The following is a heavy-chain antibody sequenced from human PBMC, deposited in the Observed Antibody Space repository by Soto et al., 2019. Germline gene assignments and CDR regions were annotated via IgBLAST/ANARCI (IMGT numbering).Heavy chain of an antibody. J-gene: IGHJ4*02. V-gene: IGHV1-46*02. CDR3: AKRRGVGLTRSSFDY. CDR2: IDPSGGDT. D-gene: IGHD1-26*01. Sequence: QVQLVQSGAEVRKPGASVKVSCKASGYTFNRHYIQWVRQAPGQRLEWMGMIDPSGGDTNYAKKFQGRVTLTSDTSTSTVYMELSSLRSEDTAVYYCAKRRGVGLTRSSFDYWGPGTLVIVSS. CDR1: GYTFNRHY.